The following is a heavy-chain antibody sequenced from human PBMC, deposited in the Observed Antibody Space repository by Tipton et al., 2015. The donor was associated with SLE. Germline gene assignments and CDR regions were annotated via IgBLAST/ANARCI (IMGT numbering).Heavy chain of an antibody. CDR3: ARGREGAFQDY. CDR2: ISCNSGGT. V-gene: IGHV1-2*02. D-gene: IGHD3-10*01. J-gene: IGHJ4*02. Sequence: QLVQSGAEVKKPGASVKVSCKASGYTFTSYNYNWVRQATGQGLEWMGWISCNSGGTTYAQKFQGRVTMTRDTSISTAYMELSRLRSDDTAVYYCARGREGAFQDYWGQGTLVTVSS. CDR1: GYTFTSYN.